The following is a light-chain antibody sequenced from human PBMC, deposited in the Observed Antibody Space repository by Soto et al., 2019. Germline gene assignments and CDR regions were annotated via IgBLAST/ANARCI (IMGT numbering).Light chain of an antibody. CDR1: QSISSGY. Sequence: EVVLTQSPGTLSLSPGESATLSCRASQSISSGYLAWYQQKPGQAPRLLIYGATSRATGIPGRFSGSGSGTDFTLTISRLEPEDFATYYCQQSYSTPWTFGQGTKVDI. J-gene: IGKJ1*01. V-gene: IGKV3-20*01. CDR3: QQSYSTPWT. CDR2: GAT.